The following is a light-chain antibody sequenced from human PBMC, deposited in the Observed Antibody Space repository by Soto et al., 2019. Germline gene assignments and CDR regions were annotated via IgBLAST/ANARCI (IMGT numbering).Light chain of an antibody. V-gene: IGLV2-14*01. CDR1: SSDVGGYKY. CDR2: EVT. Sequence: QSVLTQPASVSGSPGQSITISCAGSSSDVGGYKYVSWYQQLPGNAPKLIIYEVTIRPSGVSNRFSGSKSGNTASLTISGLQAEDAADYYCSSYSSSSISYVFGTGTKGTVL. CDR3: SSYSSSSISYV. J-gene: IGLJ1*01.